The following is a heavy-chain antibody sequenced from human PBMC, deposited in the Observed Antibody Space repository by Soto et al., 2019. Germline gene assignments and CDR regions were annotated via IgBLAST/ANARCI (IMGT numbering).Heavy chain of an antibody. Sequence: SLTISCAASGFTFRSSLMHSVFQAPGMGLVWVSLINGDGSRTDYADSVKGRFTISRDNARNTLYLQIHSLGAEDTAVFYCTRYDNTVTPFDYWGQGTLVTVSS. CDR3: TRYDNTVTPFDY. CDR2: INGDGSRT. V-gene: IGHV3-74*01. D-gene: IGHD4-17*01. CDR1: GFTFRSSL. J-gene: IGHJ4*02.